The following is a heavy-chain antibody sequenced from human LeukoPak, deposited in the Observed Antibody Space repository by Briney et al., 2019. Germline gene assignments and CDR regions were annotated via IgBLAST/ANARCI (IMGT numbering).Heavy chain of an antibody. J-gene: IGHJ3*02. V-gene: IGHV4-34*01. CDR1: GGSFSGYN. CDR3: ARDYYDSSGYRRAFDI. CDR2: INHIGST. Sequence: SETLSLTCAVYGGSFSGYNWSWIRQPPGKGLEWIGEINHIGSTNYNPSLKSRVTISVDTSKNQFSLKLSSVTAADTAVYYCARDYYDSSGYRRAFDIWGQGTMVTVSS. D-gene: IGHD3-22*01.